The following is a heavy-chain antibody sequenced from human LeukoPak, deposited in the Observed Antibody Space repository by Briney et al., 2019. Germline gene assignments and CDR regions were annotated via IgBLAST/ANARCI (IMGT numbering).Heavy chain of an antibody. CDR1: GFTFSSYV. J-gene: IGHJ4*02. V-gene: IGHV3-23*01. D-gene: IGHD3-22*01. CDR2: ISGSGGST. Sequence: GGSLRLSCAASGFTFSSYVTSWVRQAPGKGLEWVSAISGSGGSTYYADSVKGRFTISRDNSKNTLYLQMNSLRAEDTAVYYCAKGSSAYYYDSSALYWGQGTLVTVSS. CDR3: AKGSSAYYYDSSALY.